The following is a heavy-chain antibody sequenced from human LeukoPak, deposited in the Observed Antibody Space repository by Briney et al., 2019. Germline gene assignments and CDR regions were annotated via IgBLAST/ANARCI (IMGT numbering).Heavy chain of an antibody. CDR3: ARKYSSSSYNWFDP. CDR1: GGSFSGYY. CDR2: INHSGST. J-gene: IGHJ5*02. V-gene: IGHV4-34*01. D-gene: IGHD6-13*01. Sequence: SETLSLTCAVYGGSFSGYYWSWIRQPPGKGLEWIGEINHSGSTNYNPSLKSRVTISVDTSKNQFSLKLSSVTAADTAVYYCARKYSSSSYNWFDPWGQGTLVTVSS.